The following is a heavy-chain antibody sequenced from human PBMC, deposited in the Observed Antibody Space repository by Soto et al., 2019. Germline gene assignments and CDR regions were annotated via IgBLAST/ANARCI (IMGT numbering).Heavy chain of an antibody. CDR3: ARGRHYDILTDYHPKPLSFDS. V-gene: IGHV4-61*01. Sequence: SETLSLTCTVSGGPLSSGSYYWSWIRQTPGRGLEWIAYVYYSGSTHYNPSLKSRVTISVDTSKNQFSLKLRSVSAADTAVYYCARGRHYDILTDYHPKPLSFDSWGQGTLVTVSS. CDR1: GGPLSSGSYY. J-gene: IGHJ4*02. D-gene: IGHD3-9*01. CDR2: VYYSGST.